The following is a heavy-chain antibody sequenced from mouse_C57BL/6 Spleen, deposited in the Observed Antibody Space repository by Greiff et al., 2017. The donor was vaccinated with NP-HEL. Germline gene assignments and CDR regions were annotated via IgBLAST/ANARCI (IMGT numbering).Heavy chain of an antibody. CDR3: ARSNGNYFDY. CDR2: IDPSDSYT. J-gene: IGHJ2*01. D-gene: IGHD1-1*01. Sequence: VQLQQSGAELVKPGASVKLSCKASGYTFTSYWMHWVKQRPGQGLEWIGEIDPSDSYTNYNQKFKGKSTLTVDKSSSTAYMQLSSLTSEDSAVYYCARSNGNYFDYWGQGTTLTVSS. CDR1: GYTFTSYW. V-gene: IGHV1-69*01.